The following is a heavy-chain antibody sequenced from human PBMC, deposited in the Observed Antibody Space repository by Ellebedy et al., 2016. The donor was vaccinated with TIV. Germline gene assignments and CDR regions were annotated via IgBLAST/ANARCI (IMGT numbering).Heavy chain of an antibody. CDR1: GGSIRSYY. Sequence: SETLSLTCTVSGGSIRSYYWSRIRQPPGKGLEWIGYIYYSGSTNYNPSLKSRVTISVDTSKNQFSLKLSPVTAADTAVYYCARTNGEFDYWGQGTLVTVSS. V-gene: IGHV4-59*01. CDR3: ARTNGEFDY. CDR2: IYYSGST. D-gene: IGHD2-8*01. J-gene: IGHJ4*02.